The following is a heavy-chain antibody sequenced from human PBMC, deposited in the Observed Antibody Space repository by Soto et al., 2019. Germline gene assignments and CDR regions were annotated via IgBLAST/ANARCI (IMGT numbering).Heavy chain of an antibody. Sequence: ASVTVCCKASGYSFTSYARHWVRQAPGQRLEWMGWINAGNGNTKYSQRFQGRVAITRDTSASTAYMELNSLRAEDTAVYYCARVRYYDSSGYYSSASGMDVWGQGTTVTVSS. CDR1: GYSFTSYA. D-gene: IGHD3-22*01. CDR3: ARVRYYDSSGYYSSASGMDV. J-gene: IGHJ6*02. V-gene: IGHV1-3*01. CDR2: INAGNGNT.